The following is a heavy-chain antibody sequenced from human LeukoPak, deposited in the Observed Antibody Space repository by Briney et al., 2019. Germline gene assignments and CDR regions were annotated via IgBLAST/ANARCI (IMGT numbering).Heavy chain of an antibody. CDR1: GFTFSSYW. V-gene: IGHV3-30*18. CDR2: ISYDGSNK. J-gene: IGHJ5*02. D-gene: IGHD6-13*01. Sequence: GGSLRLSCAASGFTFSSYWMSWVRQAPGKGLEWVAVISYDGSNKYYADSVKGRFTISRDNSKNTLYLQMNSLRAEDTAVYYCANRRSSSWWATFDPWGQGTLVTVSS. CDR3: ANRRSSSWWATFDP.